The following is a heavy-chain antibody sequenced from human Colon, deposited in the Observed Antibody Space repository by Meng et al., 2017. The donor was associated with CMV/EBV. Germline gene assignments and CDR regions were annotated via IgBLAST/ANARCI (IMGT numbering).Heavy chain of an antibody. D-gene: IGHD3-16*01. J-gene: IGHJ4*02. Sequence: VRLSESGAALVQRGGSLRLSCSVSGFIFSNYWMHWVRQAPGRGLVWVSRMNSDGSTTTYADSVKGRFTISRDNAKNTLYLQLNSLRAEDTAVYYCVRGGPIDYWGQGTLVTVSS. V-gene: IGHV3-74*02. CDR1: GFIFSNYW. CDR3: VRGGPIDY. CDR2: MNSDGSTT.